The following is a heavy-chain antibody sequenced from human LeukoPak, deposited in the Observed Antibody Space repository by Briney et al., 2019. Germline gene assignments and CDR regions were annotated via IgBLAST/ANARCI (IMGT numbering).Heavy chain of an antibody. Sequence: PGRSLRLSCAASGFTFNTYGMHWVRQAPGKGLEWVAVIWHDGSNDFYVDSVKGRFRISRDDSKNTLYLEMNSLRAEDTAQYYCARDHSGGWSGYFDSWGHGTLVTVSS. D-gene: IGHD6-19*01. J-gene: IGHJ4*01. V-gene: IGHV3-33*01. CDR3: ARDHSGGWSGYFDS. CDR2: IWHDGSND. CDR1: GFTFNTYG.